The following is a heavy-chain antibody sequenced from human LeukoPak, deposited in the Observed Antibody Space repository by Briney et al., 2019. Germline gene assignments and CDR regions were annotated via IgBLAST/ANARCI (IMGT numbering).Heavy chain of an antibody. V-gene: IGHV3-74*03. CDR1: GFTFSTYW. J-gene: IGHJ4*02. D-gene: IGHD1-1*01. CDR2: MNNDGSIR. Sequence: GGSLRLSCAASGFTFSTYWMHWVRQAPGKGLVWVSRMNNDGSIRAYADSVKGRFTISRDNAKNTLYLQMNSLRVEDTAVYYCARDQLEPSRWFDYWGQGTLVTVSS. CDR3: ARDQLEPSRWFDY.